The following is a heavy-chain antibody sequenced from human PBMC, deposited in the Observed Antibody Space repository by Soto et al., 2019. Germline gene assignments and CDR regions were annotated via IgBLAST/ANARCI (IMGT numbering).Heavy chain of an antibody. CDR3: ATAEVDY. V-gene: IGHV3-74*01. CDR2: MNSDGSTT. J-gene: IGHJ4*02. CDR1: GFTFGNYW. Sequence: GGSLRLSCAASGFTFGNYWMHWVRQAPGKGLEWVSRMNSDGSTTNYADSVKGRFTVSRDNARNTLHLQMNSLRAEDTAVYYCATAEVDYWGPGTLVTVAS.